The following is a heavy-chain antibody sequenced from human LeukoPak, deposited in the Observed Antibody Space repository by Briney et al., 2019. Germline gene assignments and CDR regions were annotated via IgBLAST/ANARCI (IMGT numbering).Heavy chain of an antibody. D-gene: IGHD5-18*01. V-gene: IGHV3-64*01. CDR1: GFTFSSYA. CDR3: ARGRTAMVSPLDY. CDR2: ISSNGGST. J-gene: IGHJ4*02. Sequence: GGSLRLSCAASGFTFSSYAMHWVRQAPGKGLEYVSAISSNGGSTYYANSVKGRFTISRDNSKNTLYLQMGSLRAEDTAVYYCARGRTAMVSPLDYWGQGTLVTVSS.